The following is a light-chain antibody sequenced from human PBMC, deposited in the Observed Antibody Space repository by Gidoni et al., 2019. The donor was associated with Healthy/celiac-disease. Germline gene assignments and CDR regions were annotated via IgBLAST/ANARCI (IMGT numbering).Light chain of an antibody. Sequence: SYVLTQPPSVSVAPGQTATITCGGTNIGSKSVHWYQQKPGQAPVLVVYDDSDRPLGIPERFSGSNSGNTATLTISRVEAGDEADYYCQVWDSSSEVVFGGGTKLTVL. V-gene: IGLV3-21*02. CDR3: QVWDSSSEVV. CDR1: NIGSKS. J-gene: IGLJ2*01. CDR2: DDS.